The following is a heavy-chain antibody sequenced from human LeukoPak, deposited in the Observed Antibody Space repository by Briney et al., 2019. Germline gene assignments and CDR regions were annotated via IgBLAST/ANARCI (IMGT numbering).Heavy chain of an antibody. D-gene: IGHD6-13*01. V-gene: IGHV3-30*03. CDR1: GLTFSGYD. CDR2: MSYGGQNE. J-gene: IGHJ4*02. CDR3: ARDSRYSSSWYNY. Sequence: GGSLGLSCAASGLTFSGYDMHWVRQAPGKGPEWVAVMSYGGQNERYADSVKGRFTVSRDNPKNSLYLQMNSLRAEDTAVYYCARDSRYSSSWYNYWGQGTLVTVSS.